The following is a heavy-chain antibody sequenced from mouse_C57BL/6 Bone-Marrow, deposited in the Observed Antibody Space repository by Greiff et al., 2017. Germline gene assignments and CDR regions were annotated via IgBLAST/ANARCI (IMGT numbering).Heavy chain of an antibody. Sequence: EVQGVESGPVLVKPGASVKMSCKASGYTFTDYYMNWVKQSHGKSLEWIGVINPYNGGTSYNQKFKGKATLTVDKSSSTAYMELNSLTSEDSAVYYCARGGSSHKDFDYWGQGTTLTVSS. CDR3: ARGGSSHKDFDY. CDR1: GYTFTDYY. V-gene: IGHV1-19*01. D-gene: IGHD1-1*01. J-gene: IGHJ2*01. CDR2: INPYNGGT.